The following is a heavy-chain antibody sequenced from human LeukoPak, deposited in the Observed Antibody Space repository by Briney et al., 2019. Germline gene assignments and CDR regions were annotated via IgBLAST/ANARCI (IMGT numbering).Heavy chain of an antibody. CDR3: ARAHDYGSGSFDY. V-gene: IGHV4-30-4*01. CDR2: IYYSGST. J-gene: IGHJ4*02. Sequence: PSETLSLTCTVSGGSISSGDHYWSWIRQPPGKGLEWIGYIYYSGSTYYNPSLKSRVTISVDTSKNQFSLKLSSVTAADTAVYYCARAHDYGSGSFDYWGQGTLVTVSS. CDR1: GGSISSGDHY. D-gene: IGHD3-10*01.